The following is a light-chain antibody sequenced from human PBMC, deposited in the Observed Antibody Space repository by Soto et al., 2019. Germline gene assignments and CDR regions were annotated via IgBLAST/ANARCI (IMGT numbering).Light chain of an antibody. V-gene: IGLV1-47*02. CDR1: SSSIGTNF. CDR3: AASADNHTIYV. CDR2: SNN. Sequence: QSVLTQPPTAFGTPGQRVSISCSGYSSSIGTNFVYWYQQLPGTAPKGLIHSNNQRPSGVPDRFSGSKSGTSASLAISGLRSEDEADFYCAASADNHTIYVFG. J-gene: IGLJ1*01.